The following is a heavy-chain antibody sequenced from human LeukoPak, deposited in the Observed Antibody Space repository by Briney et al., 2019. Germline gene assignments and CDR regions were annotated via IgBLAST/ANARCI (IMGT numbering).Heavy chain of an antibody. Sequence: PSETLSLTCTVSGGSVSSGSYYWSWIRQPPGKGLEWIGEIYHSGSTNYNPSLKSRVTMSVDKSKNQFSLKVSSVTAADTAVYYCAGRISGFSSDYWGQGTLVTVSS. D-gene: IGHD3-3*01. CDR3: AGRISGFSSDY. CDR2: IYHSGST. CDR1: GGSVSSGSYY. J-gene: IGHJ4*02. V-gene: IGHV4-61*01.